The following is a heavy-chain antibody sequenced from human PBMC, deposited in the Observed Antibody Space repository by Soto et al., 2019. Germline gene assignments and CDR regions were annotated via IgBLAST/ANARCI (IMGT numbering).Heavy chain of an antibody. CDR2: ISYDGSNK. V-gene: IGHV3-30*18. J-gene: IGHJ6*02. CDR1: GFTFGGYG. Sequence: PVGSLRLSCAASGFTFGGYGMHWVRQAPGKGLEWVAVISYDGSNKYYADSVKGRFTISRDNSKNTLYLQMNSLRAEDTAVYYCAKDRLGITMVRGVIIPVNYYYYGMDVWGQGTTVTVSS. D-gene: IGHD3-10*01. CDR3: AKDRLGITMVRGVIIPVNYYYYGMDV.